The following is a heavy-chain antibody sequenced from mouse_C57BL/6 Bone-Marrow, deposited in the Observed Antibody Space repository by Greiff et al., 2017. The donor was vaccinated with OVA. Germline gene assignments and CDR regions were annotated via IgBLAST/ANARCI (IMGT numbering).Heavy chain of an antibody. CDR2: INPYNGGT. V-gene: IGHV1-19*01. CDR1: GYTFTDYY. J-gene: IGHJ2*01. CDR3: AITSNYFDY. Sequence: VQLQQSGPVLVKPGASVKMSCKASGYTFTDYYMNWVKQSHGKSLEWIGVINPYNGGTSYNQKFKGKATLTVDKSSSTAYMELNSLTSEDSAVYYCAITSNYFDYWGQGTTLTVSS. D-gene: IGHD1-1*01.